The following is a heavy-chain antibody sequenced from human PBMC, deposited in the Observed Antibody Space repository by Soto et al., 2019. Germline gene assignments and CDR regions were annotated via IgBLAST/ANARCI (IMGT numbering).Heavy chain of an antibody. CDR1: GFTFSSYA. Sequence: GGSLRLSCAASGFTFSSYAMHWVRQAPGKGLEYVSAISSNGGSTYYANSVKGRFTISRDNSKNTLYLQMGSLRAEDMAVYYCAREDDILTGYSLDYWGQGTLVTVSS. D-gene: IGHD3-9*01. V-gene: IGHV3-64*01. CDR3: AREDDILTGYSLDY. J-gene: IGHJ4*02. CDR2: ISSNGGST.